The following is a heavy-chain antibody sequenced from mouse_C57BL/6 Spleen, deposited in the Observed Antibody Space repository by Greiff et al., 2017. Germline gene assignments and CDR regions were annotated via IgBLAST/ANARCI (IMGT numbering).Heavy chain of an antibody. Sequence: VQVVESGAELARPGASVKLSCKASGYTFTSYGISWVKQRTGQGLEWIGEIYPRSGNTYYNEKFKGKATLTADKSSSTAYMELRSLTSEDSAVYFCARGDYYGSSPYYAMDYWGQGTSVTVSS. J-gene: IGHJ4*01. V-gene: IGHV1-81*01. D-gene: IGHD1-1*01. CDR3: ARGDYYGSSPYYAMDY. CDR1: GYTFTSYG. CDR2: IYPRSGNT.